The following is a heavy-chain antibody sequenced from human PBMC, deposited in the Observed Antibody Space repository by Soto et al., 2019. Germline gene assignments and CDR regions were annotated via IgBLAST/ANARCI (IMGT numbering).Heavy chain of an antibody. V-gene: IGHV3-74*01. CDR3: VRDRPHNWFDP. J-gene: IGHJ5*02. Sequence: EVQLVESGGGLVQPGGSLRLSCAASGFTFSSYWMHWVRQVPGKGPMWVSCIETDGSRTTYADSVKGRFTISRDNAKNMVYLQMNSLRAEDTAVYYCVRDRPHNWFDPWGQGTLVTVSS. CDR2: IETDGSRT. D-gene: IGHD6-6*01. CDR1: GFTFSSYW.